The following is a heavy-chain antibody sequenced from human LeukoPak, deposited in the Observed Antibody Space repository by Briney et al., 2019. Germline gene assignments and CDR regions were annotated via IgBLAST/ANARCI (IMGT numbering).Heavy chain of an antibody. CDR1: GLTFGNYG. J-gene: IGHJ4*02. CDR2: IRSKTYGGTV. D-gene: IGHD2-15*01. V-gene: IGHV3-49*04. CDR3: TSVYCSGGSCYPNLPDY. Sequence: GGSLRLSCTGSGLTFGNYGMSWVRQAPGKGLEWVGLIRSKTYGGTVVYAASVKGRFTISRDDSKGIAYVQMNSLTTEDTAVYYCTSVYCSGGSCYPNLPDYWGQGTLVTVSS.